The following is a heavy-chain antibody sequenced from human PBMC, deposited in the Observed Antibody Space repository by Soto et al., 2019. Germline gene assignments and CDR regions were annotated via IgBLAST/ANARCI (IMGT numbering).Heavy chain of an antibody. CDR1: GFSFSNAW. V-gene: IGHV3-15*07. Sequence: GGSLRLSCAASGFSFSNAWMNWVRQAPGKGLEWVGRIKSKTDGGTTDYAAPVKGRFTISRDDSKNTLYLQMNSLKTEDTAVYYCTTDLQQQLGAYFDYWGQGTLVTVSS. CDR3: TTDLQQQLGAYFDY. CDR2: IKSKTDGGTT. D-gene: IGHD6-13*01. J-gene: IGHJ4*02.